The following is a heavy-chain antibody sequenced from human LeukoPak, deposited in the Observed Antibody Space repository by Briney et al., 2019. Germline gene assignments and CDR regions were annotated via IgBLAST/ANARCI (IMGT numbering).Heavy chain of an antibody. CDR3: ARYPFDGYNYYFDY. Sequence: SETLSLTCTVSGGSISSSSYYWGWIRQPPGKGLEWIGSIYYSGSTYYNPSLKSRVTISVDTSKNQFSLKLSSVTAADTAVYYCARYPFDGYNYYFDYWGQGTMVTVSS. V-gene: IGHV4-39*07. CDR2: IYYSGST. CDR1: GGSISSSSYY. J-gene: IGHJ4*02. D-gene: IGHD5-24*01.